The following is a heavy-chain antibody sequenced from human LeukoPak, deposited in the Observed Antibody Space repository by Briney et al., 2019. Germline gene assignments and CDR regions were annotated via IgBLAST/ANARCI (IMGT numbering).Heavy chain of an antibody. CDR2: INPNSGGT. CDR1: GYTFTGYY. V-gene: IGHV1-2*02. CDR3: ARDPENSDLGYWYFDL. Sequence: ASVKVSCKASGYTFTGYYMHWVRQAPGQGLEWMGWINPNSGGTNYAQKFQGRVTMTRDTSISTAYMELNRLRSDDTAMYYCARDPENSDLGYWYFDLWGRGTLVTVSS. D-gene: IGHD4-11*01. J-gene: IGHJ2*01.